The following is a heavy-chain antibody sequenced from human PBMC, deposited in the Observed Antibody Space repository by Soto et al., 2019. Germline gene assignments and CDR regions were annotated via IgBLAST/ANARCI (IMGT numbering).Heavy chain of an antibody. CDR1: GFTFSSYG. CDR3: ARDQLIRYXSGGSCYSRYYYYGMDV. V-gene: IGHV3-33*01. J-gene: IGHJ6*02. D-gene: IGHD2-15*01. Sequence: PGGSLRLSCAASGFTFSSYGMHWVRQAPGKGLERVAVIWYDGSNKYYADSVKGRFTISRDNSKNTLYLQMNSLRAEDTAVYYCARDQLIRYXSGGSCYSRYYYYGMDVWGQGTTVTVSS. CDR2: IWYDGSNK.